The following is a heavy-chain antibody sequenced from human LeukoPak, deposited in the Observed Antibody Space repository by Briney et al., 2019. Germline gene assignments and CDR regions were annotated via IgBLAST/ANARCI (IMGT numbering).Heavy chain of an antibody. V-gene: IGHV3-7*01. CDR1: GFTFSSYW. CDR3: ARDTGGGYSCYDC. CDR2: IKQDGSEK. Sequence: PGGSLRLSCAASGFTFSSYWMTWIRQAPGKGLEWVANIKQDGSEKYYVDSAKGRFTISRDNAKNSLYLQMNGLRAEDTAVYYCARDTGGGYSCYDCWGQGTLVTVSS. J-gene: IGHJ4*02. D-gene: IGHD5-18*01.